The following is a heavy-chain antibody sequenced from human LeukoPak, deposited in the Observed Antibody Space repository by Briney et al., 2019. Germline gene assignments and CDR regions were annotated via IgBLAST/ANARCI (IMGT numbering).Heavy chain of an antibody. CDR1: GFTFSSYA. J-gene: IGHJ4*02. D-gene: IGHD6-19*01. Sequence: QPGGSLRLSCAASGFTFSSYAMSWVRQAPGKGLEWVSAISGSGGSTYYADSVKGRFTISRDNSKNTLYLQMNSLRAEDTAVYYCAIGGRVEAVAEYLTGILPYYWGQGTLVTVSS. V-gene: IGHV3-23*01. CDR2: ISGSGGST. CDR3: AIGGRVEAVAEYLTGILPYY.